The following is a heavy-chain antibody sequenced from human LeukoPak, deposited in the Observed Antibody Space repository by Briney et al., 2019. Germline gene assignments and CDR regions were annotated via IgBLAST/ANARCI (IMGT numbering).Heavy chain of an antibody. CDR1: RFTFTDYC. Sequence: GGSLRLSCAASRFTFTDYCMSWIRQAPGKGLEWVSYISSSSSTIYYADSVKGRFTISRDNAKKTLYLQMNSLRAEDTAVYYCARTYDYVWGTPRPSFDYWGQGTLVTVSS. CDR2: ISSSSSTI. J-gene: IGHJ4*02. CDR3: ARTYDYVWGTPRPSFDY. V-gene: IGHV3-11*01. D-gene: IGHD3-16*01.